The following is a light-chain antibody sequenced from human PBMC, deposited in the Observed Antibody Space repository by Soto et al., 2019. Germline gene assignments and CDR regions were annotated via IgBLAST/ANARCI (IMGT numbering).Light chain of an antibody. CDR2: RAS. Sequence: EIVLTQSPDTLSLSPGERATLACRASQSVSSNYLASYQQKPGQAPRLLIYRASSRATGIPDRFRGSGSGTDFTLTIISLEPEDFAVYYCQQYGSSPLRTFGPGTKVDSK. CDR3: QQYGSSPLRT. CDR1: QSVSSNY. V-gene: IGKV3-20*01. J-gene: IGKJ3*01.